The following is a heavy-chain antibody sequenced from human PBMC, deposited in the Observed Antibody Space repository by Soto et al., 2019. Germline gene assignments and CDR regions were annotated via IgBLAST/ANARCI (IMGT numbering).Heavy chain of an antibody. V-gene: IGHV3-66*01. J-gene: IGHJ4*02. CDR3: MRGPVHLGGDDGQRRAD. D-gene: IGHD1-1*01. CDR1: GLTVGSNY. CDR2: IYNTGGT. Sequence: EVQLVESGGGLVQPGGSLRLSCAASGLTVGSNYMSWVRQAPGKGLEWVSLIYNTGGTYYADSVKGRFVISRDNSKNTLHLLMTSLRVEDTAVYYCMRGPVHLGGDDGQRRADWGQGTLVSVSS.